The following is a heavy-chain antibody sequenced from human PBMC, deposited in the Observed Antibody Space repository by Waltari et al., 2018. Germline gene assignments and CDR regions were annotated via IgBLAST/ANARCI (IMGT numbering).Heavy chain of an antibody. CDR3: ARKGRNSNYYGSGSYRYYGMDV. J-gene: IGHJ6*02. CDR2: IYTSGST. CDR1: GGYISSGSYY. V-gene: IGHV4-61*09. Sequence: QVQLQESGPGLVKPSQTLSLTCTVSGGYISSGSYYWSWIRQPAGKGLEWIGYIYTSGSTNYNPSLKSRVTISVDTSKNQFSLKLSSVTAADTAVYYCARKGRNSNYYGSGSYRYYGMDVWGQGTTVTVSS. D-gene: IGHD3-10*01.